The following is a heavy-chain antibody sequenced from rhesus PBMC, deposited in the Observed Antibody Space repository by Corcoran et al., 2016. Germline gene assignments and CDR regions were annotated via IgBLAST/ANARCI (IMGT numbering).Heavy chain of an antibody. D-gene: IGHD2-15*01. V-gene: IGHV4S7*01. CDR1: AGSLSDSYY. CDR3: ARILNYSWCFDY. Sequence: QVQLQESGPGLVKPSETLSLTCAVPAGSLSDSYYWSWIRQPPGKGLEWIGYVYGSDGSTYYNPSLKSRVTISTDTSKNQFSLKLSSVTAADTAVYYCARILNYSWCFDYWDQGVLVTVSS. CDR2: VYGSDGST. J-gene: IGHJ4*01.